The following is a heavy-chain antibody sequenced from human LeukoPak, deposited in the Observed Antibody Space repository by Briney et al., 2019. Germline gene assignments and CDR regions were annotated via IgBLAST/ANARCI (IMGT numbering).Heavy chain of an antibody. CDR3: ARETYGSGSYFYY. CDR2: ISWDSGTI. CDR1: GFTFDDYA. V-gene: IGHV3-9*01. D-gene: IGHD3-10*01. J-gene: IGHJ4*02. Sequence: GGSLRLSCEASGFTFDDYAMHWVRQAPGKGLEWVSGISWDSGTINYADSAKGRFTISRDNAKNSLYLQMNSLRAEDTAVYYCARETYGSGSYFYYWGQGTLVTVSS.